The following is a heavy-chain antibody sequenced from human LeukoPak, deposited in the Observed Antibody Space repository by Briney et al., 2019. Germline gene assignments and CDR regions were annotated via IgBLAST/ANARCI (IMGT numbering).Heavy chain of an antibody. V-gene: IGHV4-39*01. Sequence: PSGTLSLTCTVSGGSISSNSYYWGWIRQPPGKGLEWIGSIYYSGSTYYNPSLKSRVTISVDTSKNQFSLKLSSVTAADTAMYYCARLAGIAARELDYWGQGTLGTVSS. D-gene: IGHD6-6*01. CDR1: GGSISSNSYY. CDR2: IYYSGST. J-gene: IGHJ4*02. CDR3: ARLAGIAARELDY.